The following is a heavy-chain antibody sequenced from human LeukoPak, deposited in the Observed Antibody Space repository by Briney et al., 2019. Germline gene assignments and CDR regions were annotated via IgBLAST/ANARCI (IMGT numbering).Heavy chain of an antibody. J-gene: IGHJ5*02. CDR1: GGSISSYY. D-gene: IGHD1-1*01. CDR2: SYTSGST. Sequence: SETLSLTCTVSGGSISSYYWSWIRQPAGKGLEWIGRSYTSGSTNYNPSLKSRVTMSVDTSKNQFSLNLSSVTAADTAVYYCAREVSRRGWNVGWFDPWGQGTLVTVSS. V-gene: IGHV4-4*07. CDR3: AREVSRRGWNVGWFDP.